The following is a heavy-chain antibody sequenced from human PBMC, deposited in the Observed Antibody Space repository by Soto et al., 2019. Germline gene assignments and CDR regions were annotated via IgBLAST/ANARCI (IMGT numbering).Heavy chain of an antibody. CDR2: INAGNGNT. D-gene: IGHD3-10*01. Sequence: QVQLVQSGAEVKKPGASVKVSCKASGYTFTSYAMHWVRQAPGQRLEWMGWINAGNGNTKYSQKFQGRVTITRDTSASTAYMELSSLRSEDTAVYYCARPSWFGEYYYYGMDVWGQGTTVTVSS. CDR3: ARPSWFGEYYYYGMDV. J-gene: IGHJ6*02. CDR1: GYTFTSYA. V-gene: IGHV1-3*01.